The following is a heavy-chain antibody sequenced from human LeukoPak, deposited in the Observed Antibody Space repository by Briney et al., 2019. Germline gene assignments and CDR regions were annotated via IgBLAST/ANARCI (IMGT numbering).Heavy chain of an antibody. J-gene: IGHJ4*02. CDR2: IYYSGST. V-gene: IGHV4-39*07. CDR1: GGSISHNSYS. D-gene: IGHD3-9*01. CDR3: ARISAGYYYVGY. Sequence: EPSETLSFTCSVSGGSISHNSYSWGWIRQPPGKGLECIGTIYYSGSTYYSPSLKSRVTISVDTSKNQFSLKLNSVTAADTAVYYCARISAGYYYVGYWGQGTLVTVSS.